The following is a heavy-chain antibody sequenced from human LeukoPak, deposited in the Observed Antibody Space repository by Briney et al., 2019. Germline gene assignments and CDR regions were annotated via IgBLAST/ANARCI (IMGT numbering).Heavy chain of an antibody. D-gene: IGHD3-10*01. J-gene: IGHJ4*02. V-gene: IGHV1-46*01. CDR2: INPSGGST. CDR3: AKLFESGTYNNFFHY. CDR1: GYTFTSYY. Sequence: ASVKVSCKASGYTFTSYYMHWVRQAPGQGLEWMGIINPSGGSTSYAQKFQGRVTMTRDMSTSTVYMELSSLRPEDTAIYYCAKLFESGTYNNFFHYWGQGTLATVFS.